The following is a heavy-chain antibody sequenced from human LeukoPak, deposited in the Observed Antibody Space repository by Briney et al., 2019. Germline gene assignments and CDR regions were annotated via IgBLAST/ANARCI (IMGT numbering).Heavy chain of an antibody. CDR3: ARESARLYYYDSTGNYY. Sequence: ASVKVSCKASGYTFTSYGISWVRQAPGQGLEWMGWISAYNGNTNYAQKLQGRVTMTTDTFTSTAYMELRSLRSDDTAVYYCARESARLYYYDSTGNYYWGQGTLVTVSS. CDR2: ISAYNGNT. CDR1: GYTFTSYG. J-gene: IGHJ4*02. V-gene: IGHV1-18*01. D-gene: IGHD3-22*01.